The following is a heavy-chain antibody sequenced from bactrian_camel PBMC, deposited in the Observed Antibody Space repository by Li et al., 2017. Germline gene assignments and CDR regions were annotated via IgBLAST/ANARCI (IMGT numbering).Heavy chain of an antibody. CDR1: GYTYNSNC. D-gene: IGHD3*01. CDR2: VYTRDGTT. J-gene: IGHJ4*01. Sequence: QLVESGGGSVQAGGSLRLVCAASGYTYNSNCLGWFRQAPGKEREAVAAVYTRDGTTDYADSVKGRFTISQDSARNTVYLQMNNLQPEDTAIYYCAAAKGLPDLLRGGFLSARSYNYWGRGTQVTVS. CDR3: AAAKGLPDLLRGGFLSARSYNY. V-gene: IGHV3S1*01.